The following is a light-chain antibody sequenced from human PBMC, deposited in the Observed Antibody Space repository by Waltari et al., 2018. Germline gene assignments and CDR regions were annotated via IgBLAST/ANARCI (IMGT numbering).Light chain of an antibody. V-gene: IGLV2-11*01. CDR1: SSDVGAYKY. CDR2: DVT. CDR3: CSYVGDSSYV. Sequence: QSALTQPRSVSGSPGQSVTISCTGTSSDVGAYKYVSWYQHHPGTAPKLILFDVTKRPSGVPDRFSGSKSGDTASLTNSGLEASDESDYFCCSYVGDSSYVFGTGTTVSVL. J-gene: IGLJ1*01.